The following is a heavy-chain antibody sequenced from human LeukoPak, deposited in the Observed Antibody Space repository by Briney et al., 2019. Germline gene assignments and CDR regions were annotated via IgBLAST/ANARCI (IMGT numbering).Heavy chain of an antibody. J-gene: IGHJ2*01. CDR1: GASITSGPYY. Sequence: SETLSLTCAVSGASITSGPYYWGWIRQPPGMGLDCIGSISYSGTTYYHPSLRSRVTISVDTSKSQFSLRLNSVTAADTAVYYCIPYYYDTNRGWYFDLWGRGTLVTVSS. CDR2: ISYSGTT. CDR3: IPYYYDTNRGWYFDL. V-gene: IGHV4-39*01. D-gene: IGHD3-22*01.